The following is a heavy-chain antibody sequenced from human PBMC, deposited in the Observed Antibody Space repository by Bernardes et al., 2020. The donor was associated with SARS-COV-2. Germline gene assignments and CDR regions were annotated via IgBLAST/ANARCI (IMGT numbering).Heavy chain of an antibody. CDR3: ARLGRYCSGGSCYSGVNYYYYYGMDV. J-gene: IGHJ6*02. CDR2: ISSSGSAI. Sequence: GGSLRLSCAASGFTFSSYEMNWVRQAPGKGLEWVSYISSSGSAIYYADSVKGRFTISRDNAKNSLYLQMNSLRAEDTAVYYCARLGRYCSGGSCYSGVNYYYYYGMDVWGQGTTVTVSS. D-gene: IGHD2-15*01. CDR1: GFTFSSYE. V-gene: IGHV3-48*03.